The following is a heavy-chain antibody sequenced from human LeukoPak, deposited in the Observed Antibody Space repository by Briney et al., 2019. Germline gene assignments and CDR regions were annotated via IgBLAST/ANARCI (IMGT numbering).Heavy chain of an antibody. CDR3: ARGPDYFDY. Sequence: PGGSLRLSCAASGFTFSDHYMDWVRQAPGKGLEWVGRTRNKANSYTTEYAASVKGRFTISRDDSKNSLYLRMNSLKTEDTAVYYCARGPDYFDYWGQGTLVTVSS. CDR2: TRNKANSYTT. V-gene: IGHV3-72*01. J-gene: IGHJ4*02. CDR1: GFTFSDHY.